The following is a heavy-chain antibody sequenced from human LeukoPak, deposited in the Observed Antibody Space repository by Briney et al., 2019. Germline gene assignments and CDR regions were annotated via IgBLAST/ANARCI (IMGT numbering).Heavy chain of an antibody. Sequence: SETLSLTCTVSGGSISSGDYYWSWIRQPPGKGLEWIGYIYYSGSTYYNPSLKSRVTISVDTSKNQFSLKLSSVTAADTAVYYCAREKGANDYGDYDRYYYYYGMDVWGQGTTVTVSS. D-gene: IGHD4-17*01. CDR1: GGSISSGDYY. J-gene: IGHJ6*02. CDR3: AREKGANDYGDYDRYYYYYGMDV. V-gene: IGHV4-30-4*02. CDR2: IYYSGST.